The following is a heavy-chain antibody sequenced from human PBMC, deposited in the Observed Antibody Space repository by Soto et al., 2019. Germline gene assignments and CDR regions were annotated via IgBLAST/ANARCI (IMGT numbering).Heavy chain of an antibody. D-gene: IGHD3-22*01. Sequence: SVKLACNASGVPFISYASIWGRQAPGQGLEWMGGIIPIFGTANYAQKFQGRVTITADESTSTAYMELSSLRSEDTAVYYCARVMDYYDSSGYSPYYYYGMDVWGQGTTVTVSS. J-gene: IGHJ6*02. CDR3: ARVMDYYDSSGYSPYYYYGMDV. CDR1: GVPFISYA. CDR2: IIPIFGTA. V-gene: IGHV1-69*01.